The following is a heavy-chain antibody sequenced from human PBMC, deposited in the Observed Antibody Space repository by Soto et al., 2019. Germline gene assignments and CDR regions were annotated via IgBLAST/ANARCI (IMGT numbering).Heavy chain of an antibody. CDR1: GGSISSNY. CDR2: VYNSGST. Sequence: SETLSLTCTVSGGSISSNYWTWIRQPPGKGLEWIGYVYNSGSTNYNPSLKSRVTISEDTSKSQFSLKVNSMTAADTAVYYCAGYRREAVAGYTLDNWGQGILVTVSS. V-gene: IGHV4-59*01. J-gene: IGHJ4*02. D-gene: IGHD6-13*01. CDR3: AGYRREAVAGYTLDN.